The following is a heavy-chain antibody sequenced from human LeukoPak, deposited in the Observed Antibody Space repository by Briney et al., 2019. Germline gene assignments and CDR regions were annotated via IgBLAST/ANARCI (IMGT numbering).Heavy chain of an antibody. CDR1: GFTFGSYG. CDR3: AKGSAWYLDY. Sequence: GGSLRLSCAASGFTFGSYGMHWVRQAPGKGLEWEAFIQFDGSSAYYSDSVKDQFTFSRDNSENTLYLQLNSLRPEETALYYCAKGSAWYLDYWGQGTLVTVSS. J-gene: IGHJ4*02. V-gene: IGHV3-30*02. CDR2: IQFDGSSA. D-gene: IGHD3-3*01.